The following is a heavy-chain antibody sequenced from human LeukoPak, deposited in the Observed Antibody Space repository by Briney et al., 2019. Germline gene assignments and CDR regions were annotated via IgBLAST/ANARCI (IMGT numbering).Heavy chain of an antibody. CDR1: GGSISRYY. Sequence: SETLSLTCTVSGGSISRYYWSWFRQPPGKGLEWVGDIYYSGSTNYNPSLKSPVTISVDTSKNQFSLKLSSVTAADTDVYYCARHEGNDYGDYFDHWGQGPLVTVSS. D-gene: IGHD4-17*01. J-gene: IGHJ4*02. V-gene: IGHV4-59*01. CDR3: ARHEGNDYGDYFDH. CDR2: IYYSGST.